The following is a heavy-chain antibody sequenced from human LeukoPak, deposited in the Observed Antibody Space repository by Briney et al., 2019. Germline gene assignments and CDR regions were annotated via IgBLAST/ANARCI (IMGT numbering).Heavy chain of an antibody. CDR3: ARQDYGGNGPSFDY. D-gene: IGHD4-23*01. J-gene: IGHJ4*02. CDR2: IIPILGIA. CDR1: GGTFSSYA. V-gene: IGHV1-69*04. Sequence: GASVKVSCKASGGTFSSYAITWVRQAPGQGLEWMGRIIPILGIANYAQKFQGRVTITADKSTSTAYMELSSLRSEDTAVYYCARQDYGGNGPSFDYWGQGTLVTVSS.